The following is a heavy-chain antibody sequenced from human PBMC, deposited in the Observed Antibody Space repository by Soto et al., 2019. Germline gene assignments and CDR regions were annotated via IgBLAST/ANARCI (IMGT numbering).Heavy chain of an antibody. CDR2: IYWDNDK. CDR1: GFSLSTSGVG. CDR3: VHSRCGGDCLQSYPSHYYYGMDV. D-gene: IGHD2-21*02. J-gene: IGHJ6*02. Sequence: QITLKESGPTLVKPTQTLTLTCTFSGFSLSTSGVGVGWIRQPPGKALEWLALIYWDNDKRYSPSLQSSLTITNDTSKNQVVLTMSNMDPVDTATYYCVHSRCGGDCLQSYPSHYYYGMDVWGQGTTVTVSS. V-gene: IGHV2-5*02.